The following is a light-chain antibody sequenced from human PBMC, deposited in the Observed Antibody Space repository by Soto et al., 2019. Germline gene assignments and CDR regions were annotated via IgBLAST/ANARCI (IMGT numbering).Light chain of an antibody. CDR1: QSVNRN. Sequence: EIVMTHSPATLSVSPWERASLSCRASQSVNRNLAWYQQKPGQAPRLLIFGPSTRATGVPGRFSGSGSGTEFTLTISSLQSEDFAVYYCQQYNNWPQTFGQGTKVDIK. V-gene: IGKV3-15*01. CDR3: QQYNNWPQT. CDR2: GPS. J-gene: IGKJ1*01.